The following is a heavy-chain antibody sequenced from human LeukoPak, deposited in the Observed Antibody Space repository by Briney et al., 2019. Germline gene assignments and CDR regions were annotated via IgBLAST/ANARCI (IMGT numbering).Heavy chain of an antibody. CDR2: ISAYNGNT. V-gene: IGHV1-18*01. J-gene: IGHJ4*02. CDR3: ARESYYDSSGNKFDY. D-gene: IGHD3-22*01. CDR1: GYTFTSYG. Sequence: GASVKVSCKASGYTFTSYGISWVRQAPGQGLEWIGWISAYNGNTNYAQKLQGRVTMTTDTSTSTAYMELRSLRSDDTAVYYCARESYYDSSGNKFDYWGQGTLVTVSS.